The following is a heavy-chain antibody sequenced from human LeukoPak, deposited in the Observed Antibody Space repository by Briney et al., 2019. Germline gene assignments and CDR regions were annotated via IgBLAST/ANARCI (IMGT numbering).Heavy chain of an antibody. V-gene: IGHV3-23*01. Sequence: GGSLRLSCAASGFTFSSYAMSGVRQAPGKGLEWVSAISGSGGSTYYADSVKGRFTISRDNSKNTLYLQMNSLRAEDTAVYYCAKVKSGGYYDSSGYLDYWGQGTLVTVSS. J-gene: IGHJ4*02. CDR2: ISGSGGST. CDR3: AKVKSGGYYDSSGYLDY. D-gene: IGHD3-22*01. CDR1: GFTFSSYA.